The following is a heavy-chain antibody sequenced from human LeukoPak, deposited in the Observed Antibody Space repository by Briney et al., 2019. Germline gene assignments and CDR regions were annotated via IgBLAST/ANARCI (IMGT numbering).Heavy chain of an antibody. CDR1: GFTFSSYA. CDR2: ISYDGSNK. J-gene: IGHJ5*02. CDR3: ARERGYDFWSAPPGSFDP. Sequence: GGSLRLSCAASGFTFSSYAMHWVRQAPGKGLEWVAVISYDGSNKYYADSVKGRFTISRDNAKNSLYLQMNSLRAEDTAVYYCARERGYDFWSAPPGSFDPWGQGTLVTVSS. V-gene: IGHV3-30-3*01. D-gene: IGHD3-3*01.